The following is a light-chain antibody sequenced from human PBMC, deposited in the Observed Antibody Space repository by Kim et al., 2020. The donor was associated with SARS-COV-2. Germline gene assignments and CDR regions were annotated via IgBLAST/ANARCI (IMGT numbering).Light chain of an antibody. Sequence: RATLNCKSSQTVLYNSNNKNYLAWYQQKPGQAPKLLIYWASIRESGVSDRFSGSGSETDFTLTISSLQAEDVAVYYCQQYYSTPPSFGQGTKLEF. J-gene: IGKJ2*03. CDR3: QQYYSTPPS. V-gene: IGKV4-1*01. CDR2: WAS. CDR1: QTVLYNSNNKNY.